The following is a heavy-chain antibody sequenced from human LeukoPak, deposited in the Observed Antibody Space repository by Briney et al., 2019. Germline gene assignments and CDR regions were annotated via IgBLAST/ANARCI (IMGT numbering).Heavy chain of an antibody. CDR1: GYSISSGYY. CDR3: ATTTRFLEWLPNWFDP. Sequence: PSETLSLTCAVSGYSISSGYYWGWIRPPPGKGLEWIGSIYHSGSTYYNPSLKSRVTISVDTSKNQFSLKLSSVTAADTAVYYCATTTRFLEWLPNWFDPWGQGTLVTVSS. D-gene: IGHD3-3*01. J-gene: IGHJ5*02. CDR2: IYHSGST. V-gene: IGHV4-38-2*01.